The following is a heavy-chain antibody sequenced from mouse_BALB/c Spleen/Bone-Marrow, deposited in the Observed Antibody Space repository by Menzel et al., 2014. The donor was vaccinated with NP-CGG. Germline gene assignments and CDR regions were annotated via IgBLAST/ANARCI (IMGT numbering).Heavy chain of an antibody. CDR3: ATGTYYCDY. D-gene: IGHD4-1*01. CDR1: GYTFTSYW. V-gene: IGHV1-7*01. J-gene: IGHJ2*01. Sequence: QVQLQQSGAELAKPGASVKMSCKASGYTFTSYWMHWVKQRPGQGLEWIGYINPSTGYTEHNQKFKDKATLTADKSSSTAYMQLSSLTSEDSAVYYCATGTYYCDYWGQGTTLTVSS. CDR2: INPSTGYT.